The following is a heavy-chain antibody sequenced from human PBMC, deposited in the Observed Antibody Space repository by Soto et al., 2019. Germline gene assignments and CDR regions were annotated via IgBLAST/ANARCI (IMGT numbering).Heavy chain of an antibody. V-gene: IGHV3-74*01. CDR1: GFTFSSYW. D-gene: IGHD2-15*01. J-gene: IGHJ6*02. Sequence: GGSLRLSCAVSGFTFSSYWMHWVRQAPGKGLVWVSRINSDGSSTSYADSVKGRFTISRDNAKNTLYLQMNSLRAEDTAVYYCARDFHRVAMDVWGQGTTVTVSS. CDR2: INSDGSST. CDR3: ARDFHRVAMDV.